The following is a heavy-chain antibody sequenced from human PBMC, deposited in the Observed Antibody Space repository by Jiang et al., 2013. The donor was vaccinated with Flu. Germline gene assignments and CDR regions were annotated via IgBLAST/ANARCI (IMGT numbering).Heavy chain of an antibody. CDR1: GGSISSSGYY. D-gene: IGHD3-16*01. CDR2: INHSGST. Sequence: GLVKPSETLSLTCTVSGGSISSSGYYWSWIRQPPGKGLEWIGEINHSGSTNYNPSLKSRVTISVDTSKNQFSLKLSSVTAADTAVYYCARIWGSWPPHYWGQGTLVTVSS. V-gene: IGHV4-39*07. J-gene: IGHJ4*02. CDR3: ARIWGSWPPHY.